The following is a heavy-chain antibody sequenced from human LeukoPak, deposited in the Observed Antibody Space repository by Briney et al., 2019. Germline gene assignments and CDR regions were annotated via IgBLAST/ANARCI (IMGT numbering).Heavy chain of an antibody. CDR1: GGSISSSGYY. V-gene: IGHV4-39*01. J-gene: IGHJ6*03. Sequence: SETLSLTCSVSGGSISSSGYYWNWIRQPPGKGLEWVGSIYYSGTTYYNSSLKSRVAISEDTSKNRFSLMLTSVTAADTAVYYCARQVSDYFYYYIDVWGEGTTVIVSS. CDR3: ARQVSDYFYYYIDV. CDR2: IYYSGTT.